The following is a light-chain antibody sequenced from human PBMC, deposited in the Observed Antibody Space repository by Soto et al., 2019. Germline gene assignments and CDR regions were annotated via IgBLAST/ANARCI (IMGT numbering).Light chain of an antibody. J-gene: IGKJ5*01. CDR2: ASS. CDR3: QRLNSDPPIT. V-gene: IGKV1-9*01. CDR1: QGINNF. Sequence: IQLTQSPSSLSASVGDRVTLTCRASQGINNFLAWYQQKPGKAPELLIYASSTLERGVPSRFSCHGFGTNFPLTNSILQPEDFSNYYCQRLNSDPPITFGQGTRLEIK.